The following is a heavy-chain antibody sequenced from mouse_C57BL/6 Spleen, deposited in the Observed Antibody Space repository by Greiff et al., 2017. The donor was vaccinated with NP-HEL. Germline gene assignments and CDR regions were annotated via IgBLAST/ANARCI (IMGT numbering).Heavy chain of an antibody. V-gene: IGHV14-4*01. CDR2: IDPENGDT. J-gene: IGHJ1*03. D-gene: IGHD1-3*01. Sequence: VQLKESGAELVRPGASVKLSCTASGFNIKDDYMHWVKQRPEQGLEWIGWIDPENGDTEYASKFQGKATITADTSSNTAYLQLSSLTSEDTAVYYCTIYKDWYFDVWGTGTTVTVSS. CDR1: GFNIKDDY. CDR3: TIYKDWYFDV.